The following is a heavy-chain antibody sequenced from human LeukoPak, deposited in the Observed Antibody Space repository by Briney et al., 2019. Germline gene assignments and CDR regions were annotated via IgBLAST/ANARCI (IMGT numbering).Heavy chain of an antibody. CDR2: INSDGSST. J-gene: IGHJ4*02. D-gene: IGHD6-13*01. Sequence: GGSLRLSCAASGFTFSNYWMHWVRQAPGKGLVWVSRINSDGSSTTYADSVKGRFTISRDNAKNTLYLQMNSLRAEDTAVSYCARGGPYSSSLINYWGQGTLVTVSS. CDR1: GFTFSNYW. CDR3: ARGGPYSSSLINY. V-gene: IGHV3-74*01.